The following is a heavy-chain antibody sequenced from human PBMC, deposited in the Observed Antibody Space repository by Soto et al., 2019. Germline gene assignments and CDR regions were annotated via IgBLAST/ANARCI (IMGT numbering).Heavy chain of an antibody. CDR1: GFTFSSYS. J-gene: IGHJ6*02. D-gene: IGHD7-27*01. CDR3: ARDDWGNYYYYGMDV. Sequence: PGGSLRLSCSASGFTFSSYSMNWVRQAPGKGLEWVSSISSSSSYIYYADSVKGRFTISRDNAKNSLYLQMNSLRAEDTAVYYCARDDWGNYYYYGMDVWGQGTTVTVSS. CDR2: ISSSSSYI. V-gene: IGHV3-21*01.